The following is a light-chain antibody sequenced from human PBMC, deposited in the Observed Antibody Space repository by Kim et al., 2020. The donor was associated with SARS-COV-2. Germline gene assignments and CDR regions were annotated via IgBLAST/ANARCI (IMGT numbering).Light chain of an antibody. CDR3: GTWDSSLSAWV. CDR2: DNN. CDR1: SSNSGNNY. V-gene: IGLV1-51*01. Sequence: QKVTISRSGSSSNSGNNYVSRYQRRPGTAPNLLVYDNNKRPSGIPDRFSGSKSGTSATLGITGLQTGDEADYYCGTWDSSLSAWVFGGGTQLTVL. J-gene: IGLJ3*02.